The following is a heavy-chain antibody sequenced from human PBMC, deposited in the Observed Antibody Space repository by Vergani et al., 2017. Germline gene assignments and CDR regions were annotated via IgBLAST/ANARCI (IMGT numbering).Heavy chain of an antibody. CDR1: GGTFSSYA. CDR3: ARDRDGAYYGSGSGDY. CDR2: IITIFGTA. Sequence: QVQLVQSGAEVKKPGSSVKVSCKASGGTFSSYAISWVRQAPGQGLEWMGRIITIFGTANYAQKFQGKVTITADASTSTAYMELSSLRSEDTAVYYCARDRDGAYYGSGSGDYWGQGTLVTVSS. D-gene: IGHD3-10*01. V-gene: IGHV1-69*13. J-gene: IGHJ4*02.